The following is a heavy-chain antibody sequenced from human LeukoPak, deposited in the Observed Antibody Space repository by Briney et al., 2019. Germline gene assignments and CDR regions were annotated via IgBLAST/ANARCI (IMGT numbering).Heavy chain of an antibody. CDR3: ARGVADTAMPIYYYYYMDV. V-gene: IGHV1-2*02. Sequence: ASVKVSCKASGYTLTGYYMHWVRQAPGQGLEWMGWINPNSGGTNYAQKFQGRATMTRDTSISTAYMELSRLRSDDTAVYYCARGVADTAMPIYYYYYMDVWGKGTTVTVSS. CDR2: INPNSGGT. J-gene: IGHJ6*03. D-gene: IGHD5-18*01. CDR1: GYTLTGYY.